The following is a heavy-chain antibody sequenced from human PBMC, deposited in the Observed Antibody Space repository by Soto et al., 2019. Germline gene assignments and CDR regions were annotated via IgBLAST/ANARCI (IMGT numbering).Heavy chain of an antibody. CDR2: ISYDGSNK. J-gene: IGHJ4*02. V-gene: IGHV3-30*18. D-gene: IGHD5-18*01. CDR1: GFTFSSYG. Sequence: PGGSLRLSCAASGFTFSSYGMHWVRQAPGKGLEWVAVISYDGSNKYYADSVKGRFTISRDNSKNTLYLQMNSLRAEDTAVYYCAKDQGYSYGRFDDPGQGTRVTVAS. CDR3: AKDQGYSYGRFDD.